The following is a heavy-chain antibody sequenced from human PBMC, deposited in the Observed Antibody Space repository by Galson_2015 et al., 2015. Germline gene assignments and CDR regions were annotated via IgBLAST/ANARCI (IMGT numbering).Heavy chain of an antibody. CDR1: GFTFSSYW. Sequence: SLRLSCAASGFTFSSYWMSWVRQAPGKGLEWVAVISYDGSNKYYADSVKGRFTISRDNSKNTLYLQMNSLRAEDTAVYYCARADGVGATAPPDYWGQGTLVTVSS. D-gene: IGHD1-26*01. CDR3: ARADGVGATAPPDY. CDR2: ISYDGSNK. V-gene: IGHV3-30-3*01. J-gene: IGHJ4*02.